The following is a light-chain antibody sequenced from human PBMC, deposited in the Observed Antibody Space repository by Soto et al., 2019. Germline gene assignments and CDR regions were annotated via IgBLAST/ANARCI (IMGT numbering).Light chain of an antibody. CDR1: SSDVGGYNY. J-gene: IGLJ2*01. CDR2: EVS. Sequence: QSALTQPASVSGSPGQSITISCTGTSSDVGGYNYVSWYQQHPGKGPKLMIYEVSNRPSGVSNRFSGSKSGNTASLTISRLQAEDEADYYCSSYTTSSTPVVFGGGTKLTVL. CDR3: SSYTTSSTPVV. V-gene: IGLV2-14*01.